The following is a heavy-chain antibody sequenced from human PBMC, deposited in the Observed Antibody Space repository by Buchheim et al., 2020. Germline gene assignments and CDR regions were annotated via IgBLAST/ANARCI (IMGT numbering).Heavy chain of an antibody. CDR1: SGSISGYY. D-gene: IGHD5-18*01. Sequence: QVQLQESGPGLVKPSETLSLICTVSSGSISGYYWSWVRQSPGKGLELLGWIYSSGGTAYNPSLSSRITMSLDPSKSQFSLELYSVTAADTAVYFCVRYGSYGFRHYHDSWGQGTL. CDR2: IYSSGGT. V-gene: IGHV4-59*01. CDR3: VRYGSYGFRHYHDS. J-gene: IGHJ4*02.